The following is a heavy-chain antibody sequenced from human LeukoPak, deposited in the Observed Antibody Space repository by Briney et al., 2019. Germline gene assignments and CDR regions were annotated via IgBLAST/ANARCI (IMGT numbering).Heavy chain of an antibody. V-gene: IGHV3-53*01. D-gene: IGHD1-26*01. CDR1: GFTFSSYA. Sequence: PGRSLRLSCAASGFTFSSYAMHWVRQAPGKGLEWVSVIYSGGSTYYADSVKGRFTISRDNSKSTLFLQMNSLRAEDTAVYYCARAFSGSYSHAFDIWGQGTMVTVSS. CDR3: ARAFSGSYSHAFDI. J-gene: IGHJ3*02. CDR2: IYSGGST.